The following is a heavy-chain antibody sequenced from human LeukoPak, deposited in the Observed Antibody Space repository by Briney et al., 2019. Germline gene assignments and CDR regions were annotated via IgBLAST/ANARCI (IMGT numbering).Heavy chain of an antibody. Sequence: PSETLSLTCAVYGGSFSGYYWSWIRQPPGKGLEWIGEINHSGSTNYNPSLKSRVTISVDTSKNQFSLKLSSVTAADTAVYYCARALSRITIFGVVSYFDYWGRGTLVTVSS. CDR3: ARALSRITIFGVVSYFDY. J-gene: IGHJ4*02. V-gene: IGHV4-34*01. D-gene: IGHD3-3*01. CDR1: GGSFSGYY. CDR2: INHSGST.